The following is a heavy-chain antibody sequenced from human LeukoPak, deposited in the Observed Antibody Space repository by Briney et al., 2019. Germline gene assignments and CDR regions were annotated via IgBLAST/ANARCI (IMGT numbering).Heavy chain of an antibody. V-gene: IGHV2-5*01. CDR3: AHVMKYYDFWSGYYKGYFDY. Sequence: SGPTLVNPTQTLTLTCTFSGFSLSTSGVGVGWIRQPPGKALEWLALIYWNDDKRYSPSLKSRLTITKDTSKNQVVLTMTNMDPVDTATYYCAHVMKYYDFWSGYYKGYFDYWGQGTLVTVSS. CDR1: GFSLSTSGVG. J-gene: IGHJ4*02. D-gene: IGHD3-3*01. CDR2: IYWNDDK.